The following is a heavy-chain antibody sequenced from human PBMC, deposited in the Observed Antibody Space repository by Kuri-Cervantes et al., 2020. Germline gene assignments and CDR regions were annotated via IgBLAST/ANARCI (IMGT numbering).Heavy chain of an antibody. J-gene: IGHJ4*02. Sequence: GGSLRLSCAASGFTFSSYAMHWVRQAPGKGLEWVAVISYDGSNKYYADSVKGRFTISRDNSKNTLYLQMNSLRAEDAAVFYCARDGYDSSGYYFDYWGQGTLVTVSS. D-gene: IGHD3-22*01. CDR1: GFTFSSYA. CDR3: ARDGYDSSGYYFDY. CDR2: ISYDGSNK. V-gene: IGHV3-30-3*01.